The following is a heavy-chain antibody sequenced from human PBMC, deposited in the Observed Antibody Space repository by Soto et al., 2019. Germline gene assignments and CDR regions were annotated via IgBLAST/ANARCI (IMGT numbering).Heavy chain of an antibody. CDR3: TTGDDTAKVDL. CDR2: IFNGGRT. D-gene: IGHD1-1*01. J-gene: IGHJ5*02. Sequence: QVQLQESGPGLVKPSETLSLTCTVSGGSLNTKRWSWIRQHPWKGLEWIGYIFNGGRTSYNPSLNNRVSISVDMSTNQFSLRLSSVTAADTAMYYCTTGDDTAKVDLWGQGTLVTVSS. CDR1: GGSLNTKR. V-gene: IGHV4-31*02.